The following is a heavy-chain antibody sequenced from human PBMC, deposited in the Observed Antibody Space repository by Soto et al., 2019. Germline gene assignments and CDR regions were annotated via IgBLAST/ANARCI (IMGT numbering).Heavy chain of an antibody. D-gene: IGHD3-10*01. Sequence: HVQLVQSVTEVKNPGASVRVSCMVSGYPFTTYYIHWVRQAPGKGLEWMGWIDPRSGGTVYEQKFQGRVTITRDTSIIAVYMDLSGLTSDDTALYYCATDDYGVFPYWGQGNLVTVSS. V-gene: IGHV1-2*02. CDR2: IDPRSGGT. CDR3: ATDDYGVFPY. CDR1: GYPFTTYY. J-gene: IGHJ4*02.